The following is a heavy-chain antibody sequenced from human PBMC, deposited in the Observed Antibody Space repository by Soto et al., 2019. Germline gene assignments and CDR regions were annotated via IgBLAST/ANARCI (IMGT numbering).Heavy chain of an antibody. V-gene: IGHV1-2*02. CDR2: INPNSGGT. CDR3: ARSLLDEYSSSWRSAYYGMDV. D-gene: IGHD6-13*01. Sequence: GASVKVSCKASGFTFSAYYISGVRQAPGQGLEWIGWINPNSGGTNNAQKFQGRVTMTRDTSTSTVYMELSALISDDTAVYYCARSLLDEYSSSWRSAYYGMDVWGQGTMVTVSS. CDR1: GFTFSAYY. J-gene: IGHJ6*02.